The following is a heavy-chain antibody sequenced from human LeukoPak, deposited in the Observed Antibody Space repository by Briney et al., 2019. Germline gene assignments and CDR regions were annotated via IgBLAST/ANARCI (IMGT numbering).Heavy chain of an antibody. CDR3: ARGGYCSSTSCYNYYYYYMDV. J-gene: IGHJ6*03. CDR2: ISTYNGDT. V-gene: IGHV1-18*01. Sequence: GASVKVSCKASGYTFTSYGISWVRQAPGQGLEWMGWISTYNGDTSYAQKFQGRVTMTTDTSTSTAYMELRSLRSDDTAVYYCARGGYCSSTSCYNYYYYYMDVWGKGTTVTVSS. CDR1: GYTFTSYG. D-gene: IGHD2-2*02.